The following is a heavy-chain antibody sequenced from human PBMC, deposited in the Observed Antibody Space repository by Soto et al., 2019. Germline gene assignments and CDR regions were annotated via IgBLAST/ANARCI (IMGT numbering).Heavy chain of an antibody. J-gene: IGHJ6*03. CDR1: GYSFTSYW. CDR3: ARRGHSVAGNYCMDG. CDR2: IYPGDSDT. Sequence: GESLKISCKGSGYSFTSYWIGWVLQIPWKGLEWMGIIYPGDSDTRYSPSFQGQVTISADKSISTAYLQWSSLKASDTAMYYCARRGHSVAGNYCMDGWGNGTTVTVSS. V-gene: IGHV5-51*01. D-gene: IGHD3-10*01.